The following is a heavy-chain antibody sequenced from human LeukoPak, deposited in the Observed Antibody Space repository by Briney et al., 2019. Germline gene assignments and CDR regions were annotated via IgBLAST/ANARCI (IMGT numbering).Heavy chain of an antibody. CDR2: ISYDGSNK. V-gene: IGHV3-30-3*01. CDR1: GFTFSSYA. Sequence: GGSLRLSCAASGFTFSSYAMHWVRQAPGKGLEWVAVISYDGSNKYYADSVKGRFTISRDNSKNTLYLQMNSLRAEDTAVYYCARDHDFWSGYLGYYYYGMDVWGQGTTVTVSS. J-gene: IGHJ6*02. CDR3: ARDHDFWSGYLGYYYYGMDV. D-gene: IGHD3-3*01.